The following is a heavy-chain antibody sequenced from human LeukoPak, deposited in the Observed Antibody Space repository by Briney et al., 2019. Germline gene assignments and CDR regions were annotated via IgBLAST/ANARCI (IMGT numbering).Heavy chain of an antibody. CDR2: INHSGST. J-gene: IGHJ6*03. D-gene: IGHD1-26*01. V-gene: IGHV4-34*01. Sequence: SETLSLTRAVYGGSFSGYYWSWIRQPPGKGLEWIGEINHSGSTNYNPSLKSRVTISVDTSKNQFSLKLSSVTAADTAVYYCASGAYSYYYMDVWGKGTTVTISS. CDR3: ASGAYSYYYMDV. CDR1: GGSFSGYY.